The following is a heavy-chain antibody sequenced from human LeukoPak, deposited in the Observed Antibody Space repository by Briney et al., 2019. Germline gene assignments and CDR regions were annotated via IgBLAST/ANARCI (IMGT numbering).Heavy chain of an antibody. CDR1: GFTLSSYL. J-gene: IGHJ4*02. CDR3: LRGLSGDSKFDY. D-gene: IGHD2-15*01. Sequence: GGPLSHLCAASGFTLSSYLFIQPPNAPGKQLDTVSSISSTSNHIYYAGSVKGGFTISRDNAKNSVCLQMNSLRADDTAMYYCLRGLSGDSKFDYWSQGTLVSVSS. V-gene: IGHV3-21*01. CDR2: ISSTSNHI.